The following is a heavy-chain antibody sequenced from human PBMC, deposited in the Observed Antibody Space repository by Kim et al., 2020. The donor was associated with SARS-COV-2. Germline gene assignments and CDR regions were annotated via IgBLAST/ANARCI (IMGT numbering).Heavy chain of an antibody. D-gene: IGHD1-26*01. CDR3: AREWELDY. V-gene: IGHV4-39*01. J-gene: IGHJ4*02. CDR1: GGSISSSSYY. Sequence: SETLSLTCTVSGGSISSSSYYWGWIRQPPGKGLEWIGSIYYSGSTYYNPSLKSRVTISVDTSKNQFSLKLSSVTAADTAVYYCAREWELDYWGQGTLVTVSS. CDR2: IYYSGST.